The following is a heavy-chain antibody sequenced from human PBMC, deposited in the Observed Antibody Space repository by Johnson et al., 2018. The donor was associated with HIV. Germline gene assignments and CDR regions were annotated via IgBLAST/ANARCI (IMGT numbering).Heavy chain of an antibody. Sequence: VQLVESGGGLIQPGGSLTLSCEGSEFTFSYYWMHWVRQAPGKGPVWVSHIHNDGRRTTYADSGKGRFTISRDNAKNRGFLQMANLRVEDTAVYYCARGDRGGFDRWGQGTMVTVSS. J-gene: IGHJ3*01. CDR1: EFTFSYYW. CDR3: ARGDRGGFDR. V-gene: IGHV3-74*02. CDR2: IHNDGRRT. D-gene: IGHD1-14*01.